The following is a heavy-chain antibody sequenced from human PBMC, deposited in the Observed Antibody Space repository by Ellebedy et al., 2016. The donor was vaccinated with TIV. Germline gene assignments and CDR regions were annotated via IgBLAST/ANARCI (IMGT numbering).Heavy chain of an antibody. J-gene: IGHJ6*02. CDR2: ISGGGRNT. V-gene: IGHV3-23*01. CDR3: AGGPDEYYYSGMDV. CDR1: GLTFSRYV. D-gene: IGHD2/OR15-2a*01. Sequence: GESLKISCAASGLTFSRYVMTWVCQAPGQGLEWVSTISGGGRNTYSADSVKGRFTISRDNAKSTLYLQMNSLRAEDTAVYFCAGGPDEYYYSGMDVWGQGTTVTVFS.